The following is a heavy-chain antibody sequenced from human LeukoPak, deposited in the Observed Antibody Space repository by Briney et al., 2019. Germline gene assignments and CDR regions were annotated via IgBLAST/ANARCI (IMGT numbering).Heavy chain of an antibody. V-gene: IGHV4-59*01. CDR1: GGSISSYY. CDR2: IYYSGST. Sequence: SETLSLTCTVPGGSISSYYWSWIRQPPGKGLEWIGYIYYSGSTNYNPSLKSRVTISVDTSKNQFSLKLSSVTAADTAVYYCARTLPMTTVVTIFDYWGQGTLVTVSS. D-gene: IGHD4-23*01. J-gene: IGHJ4*02. CDR3: ARTLPMTTVVTIFDY.